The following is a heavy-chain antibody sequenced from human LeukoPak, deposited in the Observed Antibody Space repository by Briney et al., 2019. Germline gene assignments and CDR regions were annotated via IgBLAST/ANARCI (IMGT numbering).Heavy chain of an antibody. J-gene: IGHJ4*02. D-gene: IGHD4-17*01. V-gene: IGHV3-30*17. CDR2: ISYDGSNK. Sequence: GGSLRLSCAASGFAFSSYAKHWVRQAPGKGLEWVAVISYDGSNKYYADSVKGRFTISRDNSKNTLYLQMNSLRAEDTAVYYCARAPSTTVTPWGQGTLVTVSS. CDR1: GFAFSSYA. CDR3: ARAPSTTVTP.